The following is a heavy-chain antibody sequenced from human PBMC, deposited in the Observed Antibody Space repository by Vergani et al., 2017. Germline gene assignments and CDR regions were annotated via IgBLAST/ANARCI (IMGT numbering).Heavy chain of an antibody. J-gene: IGHJ6*02. Sequence: QVQLVESGGGVVQPGGSLRLSCAASGLTFSTCGMHWVRQAPGKGLEWVAFIRFDGSNKYYGDSVNGRFIISRDNSKNTVDLRMNSLRTDDTAIYYCAKDRPTNMFRGAYGMDGWGQGTTVTVSS. D-gene: IGHD3-10*01. CDR3: AKDRPTNMFRGAYGMDG. V-gene: IGHV3-30*02. CDR1: GLTFSTCG. CDR2: IRFDGSNK.